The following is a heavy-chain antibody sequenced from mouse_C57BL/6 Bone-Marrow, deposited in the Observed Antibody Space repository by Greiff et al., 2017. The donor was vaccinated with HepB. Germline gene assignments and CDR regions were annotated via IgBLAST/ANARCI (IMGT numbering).Heavy chain of an antibody. CDR2: IDPSDSET. CDR1: GYTFTSYW. V-gene: IGHV1-52*01. Sequence: VQLQQSGAELVRPGSSVKLSCKASGYTFTSYWMHWVKQRPIQGLEWIGNIDPSDSETHYNQKFKDKATLTVDKSSSTAYMQLSSLTSEDSEVYYCEREGWDWYFDVWGTGTTVTVSS. D-gene: IGHD3-3*01. J-gene: IGHJ1*03. CDR3: EREGWDWYFDV.